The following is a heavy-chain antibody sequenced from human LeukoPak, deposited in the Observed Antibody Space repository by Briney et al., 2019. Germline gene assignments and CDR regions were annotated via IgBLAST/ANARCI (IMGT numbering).Heavy chain of an antibody. J-gene: IGHJ4*02. CDR2: IKQDGSEK. CDR1: GFTFSSYE. D-gene: IGHD6-13*01. Sequence: GGSLRLSCAGFGFTFSSYEMNWVRQAPGKGLEWVANIKQDGSEKYYVDSVKGRFTISRDNAKNSLYLQMNSLRAEDTAVYYCAREGILAAADYWGQGTLVTVSS. V-gene: IGHV3-7*03. CDR3: AREGILAAADY.